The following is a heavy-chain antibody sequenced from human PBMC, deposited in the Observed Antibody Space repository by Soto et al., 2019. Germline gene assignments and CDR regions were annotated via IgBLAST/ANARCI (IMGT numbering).Heavy chain of an antibody. CDR1: GFTFSSYG. CDR2: ISYDGSNK. CDR3: ARDTAPSDV. V-gene: IGHV3-30*03. J-gene: IGHJ6*02. Sequence: GGSLRLSCAASGFTFSSYGMHWVRQAPGKGLEWVAVISYDGSNKYYADSVKGRFTISRDNSKNTLYLQMNSLRAEDTAVYYCARDTAPSDVWGQGTTVTVSS. D-gene: IGHD4-17*01.